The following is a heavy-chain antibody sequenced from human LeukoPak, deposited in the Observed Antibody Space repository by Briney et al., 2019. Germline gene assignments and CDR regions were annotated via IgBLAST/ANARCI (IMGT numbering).Heavy chain of an antibody. Sequence: GGSLRLSCAASGFTFSSYGMSWVRQAPGKGLEWVSAISGSGYSTYYADSVKGRFTISRDNSKNTLYLQMSSLRAEDTAVYYCAKDRYDSSGYGYWGQGTLVTVSS. CDR2: ISGSGYST. CDR1: GFTFSSYG. D-gene: IGHD3-22*01. CDR3: AKDRYDSSGYGY. V-gene: IGHV3-23*01. J-gene: IGHJ4*02.